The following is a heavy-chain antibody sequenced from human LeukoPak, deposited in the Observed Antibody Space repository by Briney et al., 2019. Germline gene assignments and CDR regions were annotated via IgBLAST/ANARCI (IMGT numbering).Heavy chain of an antibody. CDR1: GGSISSYY. V-gene: IGHV4-59*08. J-gene: IGHJ5*02. CDR3: ASIRRYSSSSRDPYNWFDP. CDR2: ISDIGSI. D-gene: IGHD6-6*01. Sequence: PSETLSLTCTVSGGSISSYYWSWIRQPPGKGLEWIAYISDIGSINYNPSLKSRVTISVDTSKNQFSLKLSSVTAADTAVYYCASIRRYSSSSRDPYNWFDPWGQGTLVTVSS.